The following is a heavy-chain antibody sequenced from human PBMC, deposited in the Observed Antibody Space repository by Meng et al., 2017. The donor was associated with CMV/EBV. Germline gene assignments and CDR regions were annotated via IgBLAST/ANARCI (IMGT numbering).Heavy chain of an antibody. CDR2: IIPIFGTA. V-gene: IGHV1-69*12. Sequence: QGQAVQSVYEDEYPGSSVKVSCRSSGGTTSSYAMLWVRQAPVQGLECMGGIIPIFGTANYAQKFQGRVTITADESTSTAYMELSSLRSEDTAVYYCARNQPSRGWSHEDYWGQGTLVTVSS. CDR3: ARNQPSRGWSHEDY. J-gene: IGHJ4*02. CDR1: GGTTSSYA. D-gene: IGHD2-15*01.